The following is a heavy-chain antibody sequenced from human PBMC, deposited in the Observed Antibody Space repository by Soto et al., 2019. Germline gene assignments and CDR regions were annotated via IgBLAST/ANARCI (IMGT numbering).Heavy chain of an antibody. V-gene: IGHV3-21*01. CDR1: GFNFSSYS. CDR2: ISSSSSYI. Sequence: EVQLVESGGGLVKPGESLRLSCAASGFNFSSYSMNWVRQAPGKGLEWVSSISSSSSYIYYADSVKGRFTISRDNAKNSLYLQLNSLRAEDTAVYYCARDHDPYDAFDIWGQGTMVTVSS. J-gene: IGHJ3*02. CDR3: ARDHDPYDAFDI. D-gene: IGHD1-1*01.